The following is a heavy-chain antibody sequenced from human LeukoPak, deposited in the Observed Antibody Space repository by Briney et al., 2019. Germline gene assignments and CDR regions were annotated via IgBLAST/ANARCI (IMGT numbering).Heavy chain of an antibody. J-gene: IGHJ6*03. D-gene: IGHD3-22*01. CDR1: GYTFTSYD. CDR2: MNPNSGNT. V-gene: IGHV1-8*01. CDR3: ARSKVVIDYYYYYMDV. Sequence: ASVKVSCKASGYTFTSYDINWVRQATGQGLEWMGWMNPNSGNTGYAQKFQGRVTMTRNTSISTAYMELSSLRSEDTAVYYCARSKVVIDYYYYYMDVWGKGTTVTISS.